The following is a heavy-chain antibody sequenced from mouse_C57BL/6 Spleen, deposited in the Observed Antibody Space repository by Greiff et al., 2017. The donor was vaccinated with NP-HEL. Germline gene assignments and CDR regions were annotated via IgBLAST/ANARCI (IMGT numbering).Heavy chain of an antibody. CDR2: IYPGDGDT. CDR3: ASVAYYGSSNWYFDV. D-gene: IGHD1-1*01. CDR1: GYAFSSSW. Sequence: QVQLQQSGPELVKPGASVKISCKASGYAFSSSWMNWVKQRPGKGLEWIGRIYPGDGDTNYNGKFKGKATLTADKSSSTAYMQLSSLTSEYSAVYFFASVAYYGSSNWYFDVWGTGPTVTVSS. J-gene: IGHJ1*03. V-gene: IGHV1-82*01.